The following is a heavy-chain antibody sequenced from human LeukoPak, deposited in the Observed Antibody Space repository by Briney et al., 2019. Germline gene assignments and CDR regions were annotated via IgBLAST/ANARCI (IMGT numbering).Heavy chain of an antibody. V-gene: IGHV3-33*01. D-gene: IGHD2-2*01. CDR3: ARDRFCSTTSCYPGFFDF. J-gene: IGHJ4*02. CDR1: GFTFSSYG. CDR2: IWYDGSNT. Sequence: GGSLRLSCAASGFTFSSYGMHWVRQAPGKGLEWVAAIWYDGSNTYYADSVKGRFTISRDNSKNTLYVQMNSLRVEDTAVYCCARDRFCSTTSCYPGFFDFWGQGTLVTVSS.